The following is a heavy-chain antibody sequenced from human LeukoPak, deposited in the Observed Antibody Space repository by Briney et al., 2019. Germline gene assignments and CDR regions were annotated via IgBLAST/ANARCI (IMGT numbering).Heavy chain of an antibody. J-gene: IGHJ3*02. CDR3: ARQGYSYGNAFDI. D-gene: IGHD5-18*01. V-gene: IGHV5-51*01. CDR2: IYPGDSDT. Sequence: GEPLKISCKGSGYSFTTYWIGWVRQMPGKGLEWMGIIYPGDSDTRYSPSFQGQVTISADKSITTAYLQWSSLKASDTAMYYCARQGYSYGNAFDIWGQGTMVTVSS. CDR1: GYSFTTYW.